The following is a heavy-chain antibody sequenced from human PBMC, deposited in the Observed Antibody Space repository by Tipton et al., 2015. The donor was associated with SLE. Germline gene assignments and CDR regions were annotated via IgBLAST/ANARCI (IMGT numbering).Heavy chain of an antibody. CDR2: SSGSA. CDR3: ARQAYYSSGYADY. Sequence: TLSLTCTVSGASVSSSFHQWSWIRQPAGEGLEWIGHSSGSATYNPSLKSRVTISVDTSKNQFSLKMTSVTAADTAVYYCARQAYYSSGYADYWGQGTLVTVSS. D-gene: IGHD3-22*01. V-gene: IGHV4-61*02. J-gene: IGHJ4*02. CDR1: GASVSSSFHQ.